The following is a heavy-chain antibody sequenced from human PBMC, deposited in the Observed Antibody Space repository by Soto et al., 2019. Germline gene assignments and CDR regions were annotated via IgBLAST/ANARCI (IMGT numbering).Heavy chain of an antibody. V-gene: IGHV3-23*01. D-gene: IGHD6-19*01. CDR2: LSGSGTST. CDR1: GFTFVNYA. J-gene: IGHJ4*02. Sequence: EVQLLESGGGLVQPGGSLRLSCAASGFTFVNYAMNWVRQAPGKGLEWVATLSGSGTSTYYAASVKGRCTISRDNSRNTLYPQVNSLRADDTAVYYCAKGTANGGWFNPVDYWGQGTLVTVSS. CDR3: AKGTANGGWFNPVDY.